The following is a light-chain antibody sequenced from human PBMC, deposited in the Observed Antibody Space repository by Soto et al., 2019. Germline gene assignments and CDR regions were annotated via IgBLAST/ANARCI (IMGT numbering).Light chain of an antibody. J-gene: IGKJ3*01. CDR3: QQRSNWPPFS. CDR1: QSVSNY. CDR2: DAS. V-gene: IGKV3-11*01. Sequence: EIVLTQSPATLSLSPGERVTLSCRASQSVSNYLVWFQQKPGQAPRLLIYDASTRATGVPARFSGSGSGTDFTLTISSLEPEDFAIYYCQQRSNWPPFSFGPGTTVDIK.